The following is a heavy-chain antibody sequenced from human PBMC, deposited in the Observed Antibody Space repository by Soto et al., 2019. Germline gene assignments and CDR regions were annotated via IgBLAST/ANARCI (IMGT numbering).Heavy chain of an antibody. J-gene: IGHJ4*02. Sequence: PSETLSLTCTVSGGSISSYYWSWIRQPPGKGLEWIGYIYYSGSTNYNPSLKSRVTISVDTSKNQFSLKLSSVTAADTAVYYCARLRGYCSSTSCPNFDYWGQGTLVTVSS. CDR2: IYYSGST. CDR1: GGSISSYY. CDR3: ARLRGYCSSTSCPNFDY. V-gene: IGHV4-59*08. D-gene: IGHD2-2*01.